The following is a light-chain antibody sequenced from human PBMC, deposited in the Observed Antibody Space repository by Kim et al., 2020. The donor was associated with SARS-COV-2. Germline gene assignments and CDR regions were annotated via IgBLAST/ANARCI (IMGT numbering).Light chain of an antibody. J-gene: IGKJ2*01. CDR1: QGGLSSY. Sequence: LAPGKRSTLPCRASQGGLSSYLACFQQRPVLAPSLLIYGASNGATGIPDIFSGSGSGTDFTLTISRLEPEDFAVYYCQQYCSCSFGQVTKLEI. CDR3: QQYCSCS. V-gene: IGKV3-20*01. CDR2: GAS.